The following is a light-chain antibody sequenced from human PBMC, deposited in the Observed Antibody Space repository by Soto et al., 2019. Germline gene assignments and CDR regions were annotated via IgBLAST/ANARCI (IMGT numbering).Light chain of an antibody. CDR1: QTISTY. Sequence: DIQMTQSPSTLSASVGDRVSLACRASQTISTYVNWYQQKPGKAPKLLIFAASNLQSGVPSRFSGSGSGTDFTLTISSLQPEDVAAYYCQKYNSAPLTFGGGTKVDIK. V-gene: IGKV1-39*01. J-gene: IGKJ4*01. CDR3: QKYNSAPLT. CDR2: AAS.